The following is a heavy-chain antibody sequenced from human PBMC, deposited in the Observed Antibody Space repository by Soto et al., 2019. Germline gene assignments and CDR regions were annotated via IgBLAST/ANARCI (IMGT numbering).Heavy chain of an antibody. CDR2: IYYSGST. J-gene: IGHJ4*02. CDR3: ASTMVGARAGYFDY. V-gene: IGHV4-61*01. D-gene: IGHD1-26*01. CDR1: GGSVSSGSYY. Sequence: QVQLQESGPGLVKPSETLSLTCTVSGGSVSSGSYYWSWIRQPPGKGLEWIGYIYYSGSTNYNPSLKSRVTISVDTSKNQFSLKLSSVTAADTAVYYCASTMVGARAGYFDYWGRGTLVTVSS.